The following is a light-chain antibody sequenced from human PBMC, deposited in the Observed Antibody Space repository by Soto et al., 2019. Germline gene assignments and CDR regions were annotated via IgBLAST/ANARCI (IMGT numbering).Light chain of an antibody. V-gene: IGKV1-6*01. Sequence: IQMTQSPSSLSASVGDRVTITCRASQGVRDDLAWYQQKPGKAPKLLIYAASSLQSGVPSRFSGSGSGTDFTLTISSLQPEDFATYYCLQDYSYPLTFGQGTKVDIK. J-gene: IGKJ1*01. CDR3: LQDYSYPLT. CDR1: QGVRDD. CDR2: AAS.